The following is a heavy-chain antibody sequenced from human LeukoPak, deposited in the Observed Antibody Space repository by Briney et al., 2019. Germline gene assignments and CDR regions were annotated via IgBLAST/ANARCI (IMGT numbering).Heavy chain of an antibody. D-gene: IGHD4-17*01. CDR1: GGSISSKTYY. Sequence: PWGTLTLTCTASGGSISSKTYYWGWIRQPPGKELDWVRSVFYGGTAYYTPSLKCRVTISVDTSKNHFSLGLSSVTAADTAVYYCARLDSGDYFFDYWGQGSLVTVSS. CDR2: VFYGGTA. CDR3: ARLDSGDYFFDY. V-gene: IGHV4-39*02. J-gene: IGHJ4*02.